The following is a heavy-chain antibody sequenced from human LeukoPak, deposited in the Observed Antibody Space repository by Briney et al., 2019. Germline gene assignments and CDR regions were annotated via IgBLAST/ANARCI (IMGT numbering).Heavy chain of an antibody. J-gene: IGHJ5*02. CDR3: TRNNWFDP. CDR1: GGCFSGYY. CDR2: INHSGST. Sequence: SETLSLTCAVYGGCFSGYYWSWIRQPPGKGLEWIGEINHSGSTNYNPSFSSRITISIDMSKNQLSLKLTSVTAADTAVYYCTRNNWFDPWGQGTLVTVSS. V-gene: IGHV4-34*01.